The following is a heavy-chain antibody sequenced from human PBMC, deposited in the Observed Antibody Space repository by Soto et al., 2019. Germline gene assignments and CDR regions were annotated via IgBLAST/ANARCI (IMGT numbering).Heavy chain of an antibody. J-gene: IGHJ4*02. CDR3: AREGINNYNEYYFDS. CDR1: GFTFSTYS. CDR2: ISGSGNYT. Sequence: GGALRLPCAASGFTFSTYSMNWLRQALGKGLEWVSSISGSGNYTHYADFLRGRFTISRDNAKTSLYLQMNSLRAEDTAVYYCAREGINNYNEYYFDSWGQGTVVTVSS. V-gene: IGHV3-21*01. D-gene: IGHD4-4*01.